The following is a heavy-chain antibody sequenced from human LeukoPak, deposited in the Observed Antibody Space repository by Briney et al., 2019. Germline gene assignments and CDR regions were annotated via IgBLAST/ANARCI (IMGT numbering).Heavy chain of an antibody. CDR3: ARRVGSGWPTFDY. D-gene: IGHD6-19*01. CDR2: IYHSGNS. J-gene: IGHJ4*02. Sequence: SETLSLTCAVSGYSISSGYYWGWVRQPPGQGLEWIGSIYHSGNSYYNPSLRSRVTISVDTSKNQFFLKVSSVTAADTAVYYCARRVGSGWPTFDYWGQGTLVTVSS. V-gene: IGHV4-38-2*01. CDR1: GYSISSGYY.